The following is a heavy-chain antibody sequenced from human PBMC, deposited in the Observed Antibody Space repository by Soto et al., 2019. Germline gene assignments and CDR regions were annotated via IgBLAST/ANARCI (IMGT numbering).Heavy chain of an antibody. CDR3: APYPHPQSWTQIGLAPFDY. CDR1: GFTFSNNA. D-gene: IGHD5-18*01. V-gene: IGHV3-30-3*01. Sequence: QVQLVESGGGVVQPGGSLRLSCAASGFTFSNNAMHWVRQSPGKGLEWVAVISYDGTDKDYADSVKGRFIISRDNSKSTLHLEMNSLRAEDTAVYYCAPYPHPQSWTQIGLAPFDYRGQGTQVAVSS. J-gene: IGHJ4*02. CDR2: ISYDGTDK.